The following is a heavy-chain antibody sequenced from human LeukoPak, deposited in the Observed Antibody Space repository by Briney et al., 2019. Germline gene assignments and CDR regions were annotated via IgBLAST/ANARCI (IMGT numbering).Heavy chain of an antibody. J-gene: IGHJ4*02. CDR1: GYTFTSYA. D-gene: IGHD1-26*01. Sequence: GASVKVSCKASGYTFTSYAMHWVRQAPGQRLEWMGWINAGNGNTKYSQKFQGRVTITRDTSASTAYMELSSLRSEDTAVYYCARGGVGAPGTFDYWGQGTLVTVSS. CDR2: INAGNGNT. CDR3: ARGGVGAPGTFDY. V-gene: IGHV1-3*01.